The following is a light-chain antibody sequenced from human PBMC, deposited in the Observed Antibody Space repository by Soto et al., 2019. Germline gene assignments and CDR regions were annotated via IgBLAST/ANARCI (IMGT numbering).Light chain of an antibody. Sequence: EIVLTQSPGTLSLSPGEGATLSCRASQRVSSNYLAWYQQKPGQAPRLLMYGASSRATGFPGRFSGSGSGTDFTLTISRLEPEDFAVYYCQQYGSSGTFGQGTKVDIK. CDR3: QQYGSSGT. J-gene: IGKJ1*01. CDR1: QRVSSNY. V-gene: IGKV3-20*01. CDR2: GAS.